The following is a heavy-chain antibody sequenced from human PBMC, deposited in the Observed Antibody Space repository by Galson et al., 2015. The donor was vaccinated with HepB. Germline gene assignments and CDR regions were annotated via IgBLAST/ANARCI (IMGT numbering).Heavy chain of an antibody. CDR2: IYHSGST. Sequence: TLSLTCTVSGGSISSGGYYWSWIRQHPGRGLEWIGYIYHSGSTKYNPSLKSRVTISLDMSKNQFSLKLPSVTAADTAVYYCARVEMATITPDYWGQGTLVTVSS. CDR3: ARVEMATITPDY. J-gene: IGHJ4*02. D-gene: IGHD5-24*01. V-gene: IGHV4-31*03. CDR1: GGSISSGGYY.